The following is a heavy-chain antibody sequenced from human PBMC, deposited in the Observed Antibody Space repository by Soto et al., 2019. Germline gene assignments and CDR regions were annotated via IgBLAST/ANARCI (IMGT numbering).Heavy chain of an antibody. CDR3: TIDRSCGGDEDDSFDI. D-gene: IGHD2-21*02. CDR2: TSWNSGRI. V-gene: IGHV3-9*01. Sequence: VQLVESGGGLVQPGRSLRLSCVASGFTFGDYAIHWVRQAPGKGLEWVSGTSWNSGRIDYAASVKGRFTISRDNAKNTLYLQMNSLRAEDTALYYCTIDRSCGGDEDDSFDIWGQGTMVSVSS. CDR1: GFTFGDYA. J-gene: IGHJ3*02.